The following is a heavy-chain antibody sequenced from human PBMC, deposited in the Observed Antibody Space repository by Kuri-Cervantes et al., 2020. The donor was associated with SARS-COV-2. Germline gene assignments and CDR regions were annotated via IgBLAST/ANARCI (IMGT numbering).Heavy chain of an antibody. CDR2: ISAYNGNT. D-gene: IGHD3-22*01. V-gene: IGHV1-18*01. CDR1: GYTFTSYG. J-gene: IGHJ6*03. CDR3: ALGYWGSGYPRYYYYMDV. Sequence: ASVKVSCKASGYTFTSYGISWVRQAPGQGLEWMGWISAYNGNTNYAQKLQGRVTMTTDTSTSTACMELRSLRSEDTAVYYCALGYWGSGYPRYYYYMDVWGKGTTVTVSS.